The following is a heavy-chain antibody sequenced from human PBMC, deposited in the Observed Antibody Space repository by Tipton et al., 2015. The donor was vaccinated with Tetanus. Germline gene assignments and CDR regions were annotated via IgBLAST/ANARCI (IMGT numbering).Heavy chain of an antibody. CDR1: GYTFTSYD. J-gene: IGHJ6*02. D-gene: IGHD2-15*01. V-gene: IGHV1-8*01. CDR2: MNPNSGNT. CDR3: ARGAKLLPAYYYYYGMDV. Sequence: QVQLVQSGAEVKKPGASVKVSCKASGYTFTSYDINWVRQATGQGLEWMGWMNPNSGNTGYAQKFQGRVTMTRNTSISTAYMELSSLRSEDTAVYYCARGAKLLPAYYYYYGMDVWGQGTTVTVSS.